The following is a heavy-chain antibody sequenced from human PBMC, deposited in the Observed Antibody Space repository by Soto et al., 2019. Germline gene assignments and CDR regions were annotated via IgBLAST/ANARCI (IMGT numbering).Heavy chain of an antibody. CDR3: AKDRVYYWGRGKEDV. D-gene: IGHD3-10*02. CDR1: GFTFSGYW. Sequence: PGGSLRLSCAASGFTFSGYWMNWVRQAPGKGLEWVANIKPDGSDKYYVDSVKGRFTISRDNAKNSLYLQMNSLRAEDTAVYYCAKDRVYYWGRGKEDVWAQGTTVT. CDR2: IKPDGSDK. J-gene: IGHJ6*02. V-gene: IGHV3-7*05.